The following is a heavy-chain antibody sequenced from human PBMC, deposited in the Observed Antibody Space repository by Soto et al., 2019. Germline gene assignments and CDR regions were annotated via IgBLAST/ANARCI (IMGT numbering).Heavy chain of an antibody. CDR1: GYTYTYRY. V-gene: IGHV1-45*02. CDR2: ITPFNGNT. D-gene: IGHD2-21*02. Sequence: SVKVSCKASGYTYTYRYLHWVRQSPGQALEWMGWITPFNGNTKYAQKFQDRVTITRDRSMSTAYLEMSSLRSDDTAVYYCARSNCGGDCYSGMDVWGQGTTVTVSS. J-gene: IGHJ6*02. CDR3: ARSNCGGDCYSGMDV.